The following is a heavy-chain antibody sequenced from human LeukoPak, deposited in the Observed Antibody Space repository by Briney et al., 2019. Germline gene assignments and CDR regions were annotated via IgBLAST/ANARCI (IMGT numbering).Heavy chain of an antibody. Sequence: ASVKVSCKASGGTFSSYAISWVRQAPGQGLEWMGWISAYNGNTNYAQKLQGRVTMTTDTSTSTAYMELRSLRSDDTAVYYCARERKAQQLALNYYYGMDVWGQGTTVTVSS. V-gene: IGHV1-18*01. J-gene: IGHJ6*02. CDR3: ARERKAQQLALNYYYGMDV. CDR2: ISAYNGNT. D-gene: IGHD6-13*01. CDR1: GGTFSSYA.